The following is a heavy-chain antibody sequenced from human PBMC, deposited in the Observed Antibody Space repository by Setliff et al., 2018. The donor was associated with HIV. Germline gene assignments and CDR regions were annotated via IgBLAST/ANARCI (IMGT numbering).Heavy chain of an antibody. D-gene: IGHD4-17*01. V-gene: IGHV4-59*11. CDR1: GPSINIHY. Sequence: PSETLSLTCTVSGPSINIHYWSWIRQSPGKGFVWIGYIYSTGSTDYNPSLQSRVTISMVASRNQFSFKVTSVTAADTAVYYCAKGAGFYGDYTFDHWGQGRQVTVSS. CDR2: IYSTGST. J-gene: IGHJ4*02. CDR3: AKGAGFYGDYTFDH.